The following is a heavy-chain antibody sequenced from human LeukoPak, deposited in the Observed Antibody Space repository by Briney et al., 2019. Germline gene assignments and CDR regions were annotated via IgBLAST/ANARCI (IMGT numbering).Heavy chain of an antibody. CDR1: GGSISSGGYY. CDR2: IYYSGST. J-gene: IGHJ3*02. D-gene: IGHD3-16*01. CDR3: AKRKGPYVGAFDI. V-gene: IGHV4-31*03. Sequence: SETLSLTCTVSGGSISSGGYYWSWIRQHPGKGLEWIGYIYYSGSTYYNPSLKSRVTISVDTSKNQFSLKLSSVTAEDTAVYYCAKRKGPYVGAFDIWGQGTMVTVSS.